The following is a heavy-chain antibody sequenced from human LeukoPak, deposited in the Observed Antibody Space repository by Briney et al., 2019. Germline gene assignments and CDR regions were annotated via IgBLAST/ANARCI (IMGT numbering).Heavy chain of an antibody. CDR2: VNTNGANT. Sequence: RGSLRLSCSASGFTFKSYAMHWVRQAPGKGLEYVSSVNTNGANTYYADSVKGRFTISRDNSRNTVYVQMNSLTPEDTAVCYCVKGLDYSSSQMDSWGQGTLVTVSS. CDR3: VKGLDYSSSQMDS. J-gene: IGHJ4*02. V-gene: IGHV3-64*05. CDR1: GFTFKSYA. D-gene: IGHD6-6*01.